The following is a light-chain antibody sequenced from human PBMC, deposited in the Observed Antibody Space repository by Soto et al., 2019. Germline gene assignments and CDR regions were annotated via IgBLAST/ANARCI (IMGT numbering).Light chain of an antibody. CDR3: QQSYSTPRT. Sequence: DIQMTQSPSSLSASVGDLFTITCRASQSISSYLNWYQQKPGKAPKLLIYAASSLQSGVPSRFSGSGSWTDFTLTISSLQPEDFATYYCQQSYSTPRTFGQGTKVDIK. CDR2: AAS. CDR1: QSISSY. J-gene: IGKJ1*01. V-gene: IGKV1-39*01.